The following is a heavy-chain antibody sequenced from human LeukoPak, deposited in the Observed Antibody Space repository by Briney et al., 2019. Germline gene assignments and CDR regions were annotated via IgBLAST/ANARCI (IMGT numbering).Heavy chain of an antibody. Sequence: SETLSLTCTVSGGSISSSSYYWGWIRQPPGKGLEWIGSICYSGSTYYNPSLKSRVTISVDTSKNQFSLKLSSVTAADTAVYYCARDGRPTVALFDPWGQGTLVTVSS. D-gene: IGHD4-23*01. CDR3: ARDGRPTVALFDP. J-gene: IGHJ5*02. CDR1: GGSISSSSYY. CDR2: ICYSGST. V-gene: IGHV4-39*07.